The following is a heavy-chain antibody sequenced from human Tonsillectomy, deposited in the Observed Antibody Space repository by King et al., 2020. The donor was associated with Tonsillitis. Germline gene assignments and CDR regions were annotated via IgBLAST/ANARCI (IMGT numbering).Heavy chain of an antibody. Sequence: VQLVESGAEVKKPGESLRISCKASGYRFSNYWISWMRQLPGKGLEWMGTIDPSASLATFNPSFEGHVTMSVDTSITTDYLQFSSLKAPDSAIYYCACLALGGEAVSWLGWFDPWGQGTLVAVSS. V-gene: IGHV5-10-1*03. CDR3: ACLALGGEAVSWLGWFDP. J-gene: IGHJ5*02. D-gene: IGHD3-22*01. CDR1: GYRFSNYW. CDR2: IDPSASLA.